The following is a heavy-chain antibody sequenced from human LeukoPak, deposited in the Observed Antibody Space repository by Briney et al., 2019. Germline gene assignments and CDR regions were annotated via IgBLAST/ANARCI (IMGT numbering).Heavy chain of an antibody. CDR1: GFTFSSYW. CDR3: ARVGAATFYWYYMDV. Sequence: GGSLRLSCEASGFTFSSYWMSWVRQTPGKGLEWVANIKQDGSDKYYVDSLKGRFTVSRDNAKNSLYLQINSLRVGDTAVYFCARVGAATFYWYYMDVWGKGTTVTVSS. D-gene: IGHD2-15*01. J-gene: IGHJ6*03. CDR2: IKQDGSDK. V-gene: IGHV3-7*01.